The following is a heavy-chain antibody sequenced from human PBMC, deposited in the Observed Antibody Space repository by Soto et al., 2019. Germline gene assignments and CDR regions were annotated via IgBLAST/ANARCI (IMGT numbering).Heavy chain of an antibody. V-gene: IGHV1-46*01. D-gene: IGHD3-10*01. CDR1: GYSVTSYY. CDR3: VSLGPSFGERWRGQCFDC. J-gene: IGHJ4*02. Sequence: QVQLVQSGAEVRKPGASVKASCKASGYSVTSYYIHWVRQAPGQGLEWMGIINPSGDATSYAQRFQGRYAMTRDLSTNIIYMGLSSRRCESTAVYFGVSLGPSFGERWRGQCFDCWGQGTVVNVSS. CDR2: INPSGDAT.